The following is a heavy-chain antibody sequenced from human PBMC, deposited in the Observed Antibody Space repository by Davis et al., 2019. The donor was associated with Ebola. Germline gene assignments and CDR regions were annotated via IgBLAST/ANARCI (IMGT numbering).Heavy chain of an antibody. J-gene: IGHJ4*02. Sequence: GEFLKISCAASGFTFTNYAMAWVRQAPGQGLEWVSSVTTTGGSTFYADSVKGRFTISRDNSKNTLFVQMNGLRAEDTAIYYCAKTDCSAGACFYYLDSWGQGTLVTVSS. CDR2: VTTTGGST. D-gene: IGHD2-15*01. CDR3: AKTDCSAGACFYYLDS. CDR1: GFTFTNYA. V-gene: IGHV3-23*01.